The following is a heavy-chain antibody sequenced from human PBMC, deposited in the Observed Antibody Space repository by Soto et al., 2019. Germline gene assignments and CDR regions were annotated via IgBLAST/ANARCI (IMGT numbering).Heavy chain of an antibody. CDR1: GFSLTTYALS. Sequence: SGPTLVNPTQTLTLTCTFSGFSLTTYALSVSWIRQPPGKALEWLALINFDDNKYYSTSLKTRLTISKDTSKNQVVLTMTNMDPVDTATYYCARYWASYGMDVWGQGTTVTVSS. V-gene: IGHV2-70*01. D-gene: IGHD2-8*02. J-gene: IGHJ6*02. CDR3: ARYWASYGMDV. CDR2: INFDDNK.